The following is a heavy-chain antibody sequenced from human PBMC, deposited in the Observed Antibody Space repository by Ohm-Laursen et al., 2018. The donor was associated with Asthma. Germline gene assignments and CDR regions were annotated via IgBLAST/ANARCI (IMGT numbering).Heavy chain of an antibody. V-gene: IGHV4-30-2*01. CDR1: GGSISSGGYS. CDR2: IYHSGST. D-gene: IGHD4-23*01. CDR3: ARLSRYGGNSVENDDFDY. Sequence: SQTLSLTCAVSGGSISSGGYSWSWIRQPPGKGLEWIGYIYHSGSTYYNPSLKSRVTISVDRSKNQFSLKLSSVTAADTAVYYCARLSRYGGNSVENDDFDYWGQGTLVTVSS. J-gene: IGHJ4*02.